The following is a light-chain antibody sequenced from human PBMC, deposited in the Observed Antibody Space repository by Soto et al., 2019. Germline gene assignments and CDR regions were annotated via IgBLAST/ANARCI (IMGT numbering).Light chain of an antibody. CDR2: EVN. CDR1: SSDVGGYNY. J-gene: IGLJ1*01. Sequence: QSVLTQPPSASGSPGQSVAISCTGTSSDVGGYNYVSWYQQHPGKAPKLMIYEVNKRPSGVPDRFSGSKSGNTASLTVSGLQAEDEADYYCGAWDSSLSIYVFGTGTKVTVL. V-gene: IGLV2-8*01. CDR3: GAWDSSLSIYV.